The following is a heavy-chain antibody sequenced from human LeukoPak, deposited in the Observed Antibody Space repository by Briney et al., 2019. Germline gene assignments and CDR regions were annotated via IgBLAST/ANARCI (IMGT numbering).Heavy chain of an antibody. V-gene: IGHV3-23*01. CDR3: AKAVAGTRDY. CDR1: GFTFNGYA. Sequence: GGSLRLSCVASGFTFNGYALTWVRQAPGKGLEWVSGISGSGGDTFYVDSVKGRFTISRDNSKNTLYLEMNSLRVEDTAVYYCAKAVAGTRDYWGQGTLVTVSS. J-gene: IGHJ4*02. D-gene: IGHD6-19*01. CDR2: ISGSGGDT.